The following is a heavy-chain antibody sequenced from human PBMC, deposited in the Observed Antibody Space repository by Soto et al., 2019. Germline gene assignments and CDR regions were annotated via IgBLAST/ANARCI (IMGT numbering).Heavy chain of an antibody. J-gene: IGHJ5*02. CDR1: GGSFSGYY. Sequence: PSETLSLTCAVYGGSFSGYYWSWIRQPPGKGLEWIGEINHSGSTNYNPSLKSRVTISVDTSKNQFSLKLSSVTAADTAVYYCARSSLAAAGTGNWFDPWGQGTLVTVS. CDR2: INHSGST. CDR3: ARSSLAAAGTGNWFDP. D-gene: IGHD6-13*01. V-gene: IGHV4-34*01.